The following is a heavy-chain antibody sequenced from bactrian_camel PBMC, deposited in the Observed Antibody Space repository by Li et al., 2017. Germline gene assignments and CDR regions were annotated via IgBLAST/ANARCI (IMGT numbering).Heavy chain of an antibody. D-gene: IGHD6*01. V-gene: IGHV3-2*01. CDR3: ATTRGPSASWNFDY. J-gene: IGHJ6*01. Sequence: QVQLVESGGGLVQPGGSLTLSCAASALPFSNYYMTWVRQAPGKGLEWVSSIRSDGSNTDYADSVKGRFTISRDIAKNTLYLQLNSLKTEDMAMYYCATTRGPSASWNFDYWGRGTQVTVS. CDR1: ALPFSNYY. CDR2: IRSDGSNT.